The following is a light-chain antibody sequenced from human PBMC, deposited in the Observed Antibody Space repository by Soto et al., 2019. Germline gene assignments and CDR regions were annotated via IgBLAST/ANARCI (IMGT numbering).Light chain of an antibody. J-gene: IGKJ2*01. Sequence: EIVMTQSPATLSVSPGXRATLSCRASQSVSSNLAWYQQKPGQAPRLLIYGAFTRATGIPARFSGSGSGTEFTLTINSLQSEDFAVYYCQQYNNWPPYTFGQGTKVDIK. CDR1: QSVSSN. CDR3: QQYNNWPPYT. V-gene: IGKV3-15*01. CDR2: GAF.